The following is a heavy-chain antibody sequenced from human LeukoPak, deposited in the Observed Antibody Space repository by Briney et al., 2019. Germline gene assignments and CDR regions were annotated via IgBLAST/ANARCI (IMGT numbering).Heavy chain of an antibody. CDR1: GYSFTSYW. V-gene: IGHV5-51*01. CDR2: IYPGDSDT. Sequence: LGESLKISCRGSGYSFTSYWLGWVRQMPGKGLEWMGIIYPGDSDTRYSPSFQGQVTISADKSISTAYLQWSSLKASDTAMYYCARRYYYGSSGLGSFDYWGQGTLVTVSS. D-gene: IGHD3-22*01. CDR3: ARRYYYGSSGLGSFDY. J-gene: IGHJ4*02.